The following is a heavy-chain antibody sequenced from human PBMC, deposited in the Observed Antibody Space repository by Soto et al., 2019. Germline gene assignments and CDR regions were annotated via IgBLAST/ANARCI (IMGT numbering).Heavy chain of an antibody. CDR3: VSGYYDSSGYFGPD. J-gene: IGHJ4*02. D-gene: IGHD3-22*01. CDR1: GFTFSSYA. CDR2: ISYDGSKT. V-gene: IGHV3-30-3*01. Sequence: QVQLVESGGGVVQPGGSLRLSCAASGFTFSSYAMRWVRQAPGKGLEWVAVISYDGSKTYYADSVKGRFTISRDNSKNTVYLQLNILMGDDTAVDYCVSGYYDSSGYFGPDWGQGTLVTVSS.